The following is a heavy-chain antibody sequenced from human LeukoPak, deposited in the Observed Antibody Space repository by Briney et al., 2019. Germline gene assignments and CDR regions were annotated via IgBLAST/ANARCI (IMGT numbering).Heavy chain of an antibody. CDR3: ATVSVSGYSSGWRD. CDR1: GYTFTSYG. CDR2: ISAYNGNT. Sequence: ASVKVSCKASGYTFTSYGISWVRQAPGQGLEWMGWISAYNGNTNYAQKLQGRVTMTTDTSTSTAYMELRSLRSDDTAVYYCATVSVSGYSSGWRDWGQGTLVTVSS. J-gene: IGHJ4*02. V-gene: IGHV1-18*01. D-gene: IGHD6-19*01.